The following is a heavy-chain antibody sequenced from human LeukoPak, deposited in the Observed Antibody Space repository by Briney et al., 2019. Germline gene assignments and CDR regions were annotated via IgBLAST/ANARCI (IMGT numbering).Heavy chain of an antibody. CDR1: GGSFSGYY. D-gene: IGHD3-3*01. V-gene: IGHV4-34*01. J-gene: IGHJ4*02. CDR2: INHSGST. CDR3: ARGGTRNTYYDFWSGLMGSAPKEFDY. Sequence: SETLSLTCAVYGGSFSGYYWSWIHQPPGKGLEWIGEINHSGSTNYNPSLKSRVTISVDTSKNQFSLKLSSVTAADTAVYYCARGGTRNTYYDFWSGLMGSAPKEFDYWGQGTLVTVSS.